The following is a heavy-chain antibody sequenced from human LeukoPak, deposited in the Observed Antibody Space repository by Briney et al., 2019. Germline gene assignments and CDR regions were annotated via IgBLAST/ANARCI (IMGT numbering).Heavy chain of an antibody. Sequence: PSETLSLTCTVSGGSISSYYWSWIRQPPGKGLEWIGSIYHSGSTYYNPSLKSRVTISVDTSKNQFSLKLSSVTAADTAVYYCARDSGRRIQLWLLGYWGQGTLVTVSS. CDR3: ARDSGRRIQLWLLGY. CDR2: IYHSGST. D-gene: IGHD5-18*01. V-gene: IGHV4-38-2*02. CDR1: GGSISSYY. J-gene: IGHJ4*02.